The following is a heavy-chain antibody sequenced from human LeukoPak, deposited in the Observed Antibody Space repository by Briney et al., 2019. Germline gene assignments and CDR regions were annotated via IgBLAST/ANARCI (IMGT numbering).Heavy chain of an antibody. CDR2: INHSGST. J-gene: IGHJ4*02. V-gene: IGHV4-34*01. D-gene: IGHD2-2*01. CDR1: GGSFSGYY. CDR3: ARGAYQLLFRYGLGSKFDY. Sequence: PSETLSLTCAVYGGSFSGYYWSWIRQPPGKGLEWIGEINHSGSTNYNPSLKGRVTISVDTSKNQFSLKLSSVTAADTAVYYCARGAYQLLFRYGLGSKFDYWGQGTLVTVSS.